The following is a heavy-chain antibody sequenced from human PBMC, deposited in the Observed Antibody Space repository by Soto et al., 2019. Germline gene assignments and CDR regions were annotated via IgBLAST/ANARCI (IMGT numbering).Heavy chain of an antibody. CDR3: VRTRVSLVTVTTGLDFDY. J-gene: IGHJ4*02. CDR1: GGSISSGGYY. Sequence: QVQLQESGPGLVKPSQTLSLTCTVSGGSISSGGYYWSWIRQHPGKGLEWIGYIYYSGSTYYNPSLKSLVTISVDTTKNQFSLKLSSVTAADTAVYYSVRTRVSLVTVTTGLDFDYWGQGTLVTVSS. V-gene: IGHV4-31*01. D-gene: IGHD4-17*01. CDR2: IYYSGST.